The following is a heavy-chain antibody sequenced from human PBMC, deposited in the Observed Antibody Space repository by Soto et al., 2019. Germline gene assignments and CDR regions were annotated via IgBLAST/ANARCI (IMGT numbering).Heavy chain of an antibody. CDR1: GGSISSGGYY. Sequence: QVQLQESGPGLVRPSQTLSLTCTVSGGSISSGGYYWSWIRQHPGKGLEWIGYIYYSGSTYYNPSLKSRVTISVDTSKNQFSLKLSSVTAADTAVYYCARDSRGLSGSYYIPYGMDVWGQGTTVTVSS. D-gene: IGHD3-10*01. CDR3: ARDSRGLSGSYYIPYGMDV. V-gene: IGHV4-31*03. CDR2: IYYSGST. J-gene: IGHJ6*02.